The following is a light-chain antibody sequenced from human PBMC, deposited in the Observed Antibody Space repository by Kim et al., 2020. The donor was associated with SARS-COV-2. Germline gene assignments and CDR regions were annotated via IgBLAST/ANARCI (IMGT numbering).Light chain of an antibody. V-gene: IGKV3-20*01. J-gene: IGKJ2*01. Sequence: EIVLTQSPGTLSLSPGERATLSCRASQSVSSSHLAWYQQKPGQAPRLLLSGASSRATGIPDRFSGSGSGTDFTLTISRLEPEDFAVYYCQQFGSSYTFGQGTKLEIK. CDR2: GAS. CDR3: QQFGSSYT. CDR1: QSVSSSH.